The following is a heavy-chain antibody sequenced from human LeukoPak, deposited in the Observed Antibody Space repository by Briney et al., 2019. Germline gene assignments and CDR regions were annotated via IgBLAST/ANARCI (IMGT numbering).Heavy chain of an antibody. V-gene: IGHV4-39*07. CDR3: ARDTDAFDI. Sequence: PSETLSLTCTVSGGSISSSRYYWGWIRQPPGKGLEWIGSIYYSGSTYYNPSLKSRVTISVDTSKNQFSLKLSSVTAADTAVYYCARDTDAFDIWGQGTMVTVSS. J-gene: IGHJ3*02. CDR2: IYYSGST. CDR1: GGSISSSRYY.